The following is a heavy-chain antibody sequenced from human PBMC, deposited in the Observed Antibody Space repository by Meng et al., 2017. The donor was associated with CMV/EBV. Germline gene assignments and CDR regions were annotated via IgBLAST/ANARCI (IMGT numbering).Heavy chain of an antibody. CDR3: ATLYSGSYYYYYYYYGMDV. CDR2: INHSGST. J-gene: IGHJ6*02. Sequence: SETLSLTCAVYGGSFSGYYWSWIRQPPGKGLEWIGEINHSGSTNYNPSLKSRVTISVAPSKNQFSLKLSSVTAADTAVYYCATLYSGSYYYYYYYYGMDVWGQGTTVTVSS. D-gene: IGHD3-10*01. V-gene: IGHV4-34*01. CDR1: GGSFSGYY.